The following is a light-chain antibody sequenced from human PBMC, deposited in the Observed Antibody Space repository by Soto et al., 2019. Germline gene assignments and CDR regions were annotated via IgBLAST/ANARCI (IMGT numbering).Light chain of an antibody. J-gene: IGLJ3*02. CDR2: EVI. CDR3: TSYTRSSTLV. Sequence: QSVLTQPPSASGSPGQSVTISCTGSSSDVGGYEYVSWYQQHPGKAPKLIIYEVIKRPSGVPDRFSGSKSGNTASLTVSGLQAEDEADYYCTSYTRSSTLVFGGGTKLTVL. V-gene: IGLV2-8*01. CDR1: SSDVGGYEY.